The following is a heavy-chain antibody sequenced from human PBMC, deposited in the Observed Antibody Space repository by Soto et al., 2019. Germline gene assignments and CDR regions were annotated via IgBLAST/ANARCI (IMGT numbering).Heavy chain of an antibody. V-gene: IGHV4-30-4*01. J-gene: IGHJ5*02. Sequence: QVQLQESGPGLVKPSQTLSLTCTVSGGSISSGDYYWSWIGQPPGKGLEWIGYIYYSGSTYYKPSLKSQVTISVDTSKSQFSLKLSSVTAADTAVYYCARFTDIVVVVAANGWFDPWGQGTLVTVSS. CDR1: GGSISSGDYY. D-gene: IGHD2-15*01. CDR3: ARFTDIVVVVAANGWFDP. CDR2: IYYSGST.